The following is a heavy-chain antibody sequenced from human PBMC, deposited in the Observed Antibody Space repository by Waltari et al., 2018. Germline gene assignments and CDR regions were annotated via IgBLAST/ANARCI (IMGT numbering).Heavy chain of an antibody. CDR3: ARDRGRGLYLDT. CDR1: GDSMGPSHW. CDR2: VHGSGKT. V-gene: IGHV4-4*02. Sequence: HLQESGPGLVTPSGTLSPICAVSGDSMGPSHWWSWVRQPPGKGLEWIGQVHGSGKTNYNPSFASRVTVSLDTSTYHIALKVTSATAADTALYYCARDRGRGLYLDTWGRGILVTVSP. D-gene: IGHD2-15*01. J-gene: IGHJ4*02.